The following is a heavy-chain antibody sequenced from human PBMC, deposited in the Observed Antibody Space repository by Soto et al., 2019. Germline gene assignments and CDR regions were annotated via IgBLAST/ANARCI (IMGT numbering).Heavy chain of an antibody. CDR3: ARLPNDYGDYYYGMDV. D-gene: IGHD4-17*01. Sequence: PGESLKISCKGSGYSFTSYWIGWVRQMPGKGLEWMGIIYPGDSGTRYSPSFQGQVTISADKSISTAYLQWSSLKASDTAMYYCARLPNDYGDYYYGMDVWGQGTTVTVSS. CDR1: GYSFTSYW. CDR2: IYPGDSGT. V-gene: IGHV5-51*01. J-gene: IGHJ6*02.